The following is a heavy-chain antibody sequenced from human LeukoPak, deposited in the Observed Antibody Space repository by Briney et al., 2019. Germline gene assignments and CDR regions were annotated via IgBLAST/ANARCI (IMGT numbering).Heavy chain of an antibody. Sequence: PSETLSLTCAVFGGSFSGASWTWIRQPPGKGLEWIGEINHSGSTNYNPSLKSRVTISLDSSKNQFSLRLTSVTAADTAVYYCARRLTITARSDLDSWGQGTLVTVSS. CDR3: ARRLTITARSDLDS. CDR1: GGSFSGAS. D-gene: IGHD1-20*01. J-gene: IGHJ4*02. CDR2: INHSGST. V-gene: IGHV4-34*01.